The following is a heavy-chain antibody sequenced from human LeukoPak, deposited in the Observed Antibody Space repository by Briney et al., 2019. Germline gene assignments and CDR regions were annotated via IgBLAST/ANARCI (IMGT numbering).Heavy chain of an antibody. CDR2: ISHSTTYT. CDR1: GFTLSDYY. CDR3: AGGMRLRRNFDY. D-gene: IGHD6-25*01. Sequence: GGSLRLSCAASGFTLSDYYMSWIRQAPGKGLEWVSCISHSTTYTSYADSVKGRFSISRDNAKNSLYLQMYSLRVEDTAVYYCAGGMRLRRNFDYWGQGTLVTVSS. V-gene: IGHV3-11*05. J-gene: IGHJ4*02.